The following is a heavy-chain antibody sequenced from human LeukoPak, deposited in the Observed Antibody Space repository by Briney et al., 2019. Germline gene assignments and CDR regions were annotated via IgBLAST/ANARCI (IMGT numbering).Heavy chain of an antibody. CDR3: ASVPAANSGSYAFDI. V-gene: IGHV3-64*01. J-gene: IGHJ3*02. CDR1: GFTFSSYA. CDR2: ISSNGGST. Sequence: PGGSLRLSCAASGFTFSSYAMHWVRQAPGKGLEYVSAISSNGGSTYYANSVKGRFTISRDNSKNTLYLQMGSLRAEDMTVYYCASVPAANSGSYAFDIWGQGTMVTVSS. D-gene: IGHD2-2*01.